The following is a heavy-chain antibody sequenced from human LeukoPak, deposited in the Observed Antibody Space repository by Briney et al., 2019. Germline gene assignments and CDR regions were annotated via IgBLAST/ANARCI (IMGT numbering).Heavy chain of an antibody. J-gene: IGHJ4*02. D-gene: IGHD2-2*01. Sequence: GGSLRLSCAASGFTVSRNYMSWVRQAPGKGLEWVSVIYSGGRTYYADSVKGRFTISRDNSKNTLYLQMNTLRAEDTAVYYCARDWAVVVPAALDWGQGTLVTVSS. V-gene: IGHV3-66*01. CDR2: IYSGGRT. CDR1: GFTVSRNY. CDR3: ARDWAVVVPAALD.